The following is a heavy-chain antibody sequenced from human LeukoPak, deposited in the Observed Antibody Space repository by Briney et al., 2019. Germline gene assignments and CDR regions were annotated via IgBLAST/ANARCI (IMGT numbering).Heavy chain of an antibody. J-gene: IGHJ4*02. V-gene: IGHV4-59*08. CDR2: IYYSGST. CDR3: ARHVGTMVRGVPGEALDY. D-gene: IGHD3-10*01. CDR1: GGSISSYY. Sequence: SETLSLTCTVSGGSISSYYWSWIRQPPGKGLEWIGYIYYSGSTYYNPSLKSRVTISVDTSKNQFSLKLSSVTAADTAVYYCARHVGTMVRGVPGEALDYWGQGTLVTVSS.